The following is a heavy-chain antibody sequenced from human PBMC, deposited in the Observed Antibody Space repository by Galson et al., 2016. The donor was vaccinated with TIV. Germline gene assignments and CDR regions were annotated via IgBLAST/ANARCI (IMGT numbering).Heavy chain of an antibody. CDR3: ARGPAENY. CDR2: IIPILGIT. J-gene: IGHJ4*02. CDR1: RGTFSSYA. V-gene: IGHV1-69*04. Sequence: SVKVSCKASRGTFSSYAISWVRQAPGQGLEWMGRIIPILGITNYAQKFQGRVTITVDEFTSTANMELSSLKSDDTAVYYCARGPAENYWGQGTLVTVSS.